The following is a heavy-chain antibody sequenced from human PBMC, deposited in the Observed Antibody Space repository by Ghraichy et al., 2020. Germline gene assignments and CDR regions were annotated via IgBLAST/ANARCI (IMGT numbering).Heavy chain of an antibody. Sequence: ESLNISCAVYGGSFSGYYWSWIRQPPGKGLEWIGEINHSGSTNYNPSLKSRVTISVDTSKNQFSLKLSSVTAADTAVYYCARVTECSSTSCYLGLDYWGQGTLVTVSS. CDR3: ARVTECSSTSCYLGLDY. CDR1: GGSFSGYY. V-gene: IGHV4-34*01. CDR2: INHSGST. J-gene: IGHJ4*02. D-gene: IGHD2-2*01.